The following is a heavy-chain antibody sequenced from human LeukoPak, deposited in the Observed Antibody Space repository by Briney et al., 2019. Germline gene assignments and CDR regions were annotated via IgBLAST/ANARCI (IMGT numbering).Heavy chain of an antibody. CDR1: GYTFTSYG. J-gene: IGHJ5*02. V-gene: IGHV1-24*01. CDR3: ATDYYDSSGVPRWFDP. Sequence: GASVKVSCKASGYTFTSYGISWVRQAPGKGLEWMGGFDPEDGETIYAQKFQGRVTMTEDTSTDTAYMELSSLRSEDTAVYYCATDYYDSSGVPRWFDPWGQGTLVTVSS. CDR2: FDPEDGET. D-gene: IGHD3-22*01.